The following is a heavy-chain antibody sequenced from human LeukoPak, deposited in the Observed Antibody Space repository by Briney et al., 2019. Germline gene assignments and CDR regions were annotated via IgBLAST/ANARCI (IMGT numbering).Heavy chain of an antibody. V-gene: IGHV3-23*01. CDR1: GFTFSSYG. CDR3: ARDPVGGIGHYIGRSFFDY. D-gene: IGHD3-22*01. J-gene: IGHJ4*02. CDR2: ISGSGTNT. Sequence: GSLRLSCAASGFTFSSYGMHWVRQAPGKGLEWVSGISGSGTNTNYGHSVKGRFTVSRDNSKDTLYLQMNSLRAEDTAIYYCARDPVGGIGHYIGRSFFDYWGQGTLVTVSS.